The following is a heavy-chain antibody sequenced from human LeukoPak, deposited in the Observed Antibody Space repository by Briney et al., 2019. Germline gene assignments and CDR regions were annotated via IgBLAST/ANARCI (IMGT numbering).Heavy chain of an antibody. V-gene: IGHV1-69*13. CDR1: GGTFSSYA. CDR3: ARNTYYYDSSGYYY. D-gene: IGHD3-22*01. CDR2: IIPIFGTA. J-gene: IGHJ4*02. Sequence: SVKVSCKASGGTFSSYAISWVRQAPGQGLEWMGGIIPIFGTANYAQKFQGRVTITADESTSTAYMELSSLRSEDTAVYYCARNTYYYDSSGYYYWGPGTLVTVSS.